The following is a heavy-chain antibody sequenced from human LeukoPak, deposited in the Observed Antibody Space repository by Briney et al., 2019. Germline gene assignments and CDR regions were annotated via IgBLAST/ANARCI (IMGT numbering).Heavy chain of an antibody. D-gene: IGHD3-22*01. CDR3: ARAPGYYYDSSGQKTY. Sequence: GGSLRLSCVASGFTFSSYSMNWVRQAPGEGLEWVSYISSLSGTIYYADSVKGRFTISRDNAKNSLYLQMNSLRAEDTAVYYCARAPGYYYDSSGQKTYWGQGTLVTVSS. J-gene: IGHJ4*02. V-gene: IGHV3-48*01. CDR2: ISSLSGTI. CDR1: GFTFSSYS.